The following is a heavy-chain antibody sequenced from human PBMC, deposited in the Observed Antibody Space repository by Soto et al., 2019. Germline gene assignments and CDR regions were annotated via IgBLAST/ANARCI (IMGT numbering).Heavy chain of an antibody. V-gene: IGHV3-23*01. D-gene: IGHD2-21*02. J-gene: IGHJ5*02. CDR3: AKFVGGNSDHTDTIDP. CDR2: ISGSGGST. Sequence: GGSLRLSCAASGFTFSTYAMSWVRQAPGKGLEWVSTISGSGGSTHYADSVKGRFTISRDNSKNTLYLQMNSLRAEDTAVYYCAKFVGGNSDHTDTIDPWGQGKLVTVSS. CDR1: GFTFSTYA.